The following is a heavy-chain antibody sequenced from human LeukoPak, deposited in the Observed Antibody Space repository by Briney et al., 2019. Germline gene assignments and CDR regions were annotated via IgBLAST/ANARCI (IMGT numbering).Heavy chain of an antibody. Sequence: GGSLRLSCAASGFTVSSTYMGWVRQAPGKGLEWVSVIYSGGSTYYADSVKGRFTISRDNSKYTLYLQMNSLRAEDTAVYYCARDGGYCSSTSCSNGAFDIWGQGTMVTVSS. V-gene: IGHV3-53*01. D-gene: IGHD2-2*01. CDR1: GFTVSSTY. CDR3: ARDGGYCSSTSCSNGAFDI. CDR2: IYSGGST. J-gene: IGHJ3*02.